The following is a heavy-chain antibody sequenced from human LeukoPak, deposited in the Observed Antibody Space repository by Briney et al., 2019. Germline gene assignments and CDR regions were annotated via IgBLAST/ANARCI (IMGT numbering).Heavy chain of an antibody. J-gene: IGHJ4*02. CDR3: ARGSMGRTTGPHYD. D-gene: IGHD1-26*01. CDR1: GFTFSDFS. V-gene: IGHV3-21*01. Sequence: GGSLRLSCAASGFTFSDFSMSWVRQAPGRGLEWVSVITSNSYIFDADSVKGRVTISRDNAKKSLYLQMNSLRAEDTAVYYCARGSMGRTTGPHYDWGRGTRVTVSS. CDR2: ITSNSYI.